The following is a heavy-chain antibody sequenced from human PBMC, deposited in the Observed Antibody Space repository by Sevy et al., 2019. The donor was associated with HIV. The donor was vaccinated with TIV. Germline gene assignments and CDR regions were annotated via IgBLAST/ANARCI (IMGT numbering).Heavy chain of an antibody. Sequence: GGSLRLSCTASGFTVSSNYMTWVRKPPGKGREWVSAIYSGGTTYYAESVKGRFTVSRDNSKNTLYLQMNSLRAEDTAMYYCVRETTEGDYWGQGTLVTVSS. CDR2: IYSGGTT. J-gene: IGHJ4*02. CDR3: VRETTEGDY. D-gene: IGHD4-4*01. V-gene: IGHV3-53*01. CDR1: GFTVSSNY.